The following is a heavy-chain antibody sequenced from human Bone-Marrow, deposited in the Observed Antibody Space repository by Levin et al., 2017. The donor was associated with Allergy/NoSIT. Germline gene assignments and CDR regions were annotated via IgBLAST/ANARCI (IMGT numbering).Heavy chain of an antibody. V-gene: IGHV3-30*18. CDR1: GFIFSDSG. J-gene: IGHJ4*02. Sequence: LSLTCAASGFIFSDSGLHWVRQAPGKGLEWVAFISYDGSNKYYADSVKGRFTISRDNSKDTLHLQMNSLRAEDTAVYYCAKDRFGELLYINHWGQGTLVTVSS. D-gene: IGHD3-10*01. CDR2: ISYDGSNK. CDR3: AKDRFGELLYINH.